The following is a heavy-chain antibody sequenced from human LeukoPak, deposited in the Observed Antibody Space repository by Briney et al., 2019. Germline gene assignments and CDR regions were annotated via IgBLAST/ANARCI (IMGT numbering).Heavy chain of an antibody. Sequence: GGSLRLSCAASGFTFSSYELYWVRQAPGKGLEWISYISSRTTTIKYADSVRGRFTIFRDDARESLYLQMNSLRAEDTAIYFCGASRQYVGAFDIWGQGTLVTVSS. CDR2: ISSRTTTI. V-gene: IGHV3-48*03. CDR3: GASRQYVGAFDI. CDR1: GFTFSSYE. J-gene: IGHJ3*02. D-gene: IGHD3-16*01.